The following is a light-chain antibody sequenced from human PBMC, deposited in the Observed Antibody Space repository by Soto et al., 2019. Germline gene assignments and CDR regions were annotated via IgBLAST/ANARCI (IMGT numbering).Light chain of an antibody. J-gene: IGKJ5*01. V-gene: IGKV1-39*01. CDR2: AAS. CDR3: QQSYSSGVT. CDR1: QSISSY. Sequence: DIQMTQSPSSLSTSVEDRVTITCRASQSISSYLNWYQQKPGKAPKLLIYAASSLQSGVPSRFSGSGSGTDFTLTISSLQPEDFATYYCQQSYSSGVTFGQGTRLEIK.